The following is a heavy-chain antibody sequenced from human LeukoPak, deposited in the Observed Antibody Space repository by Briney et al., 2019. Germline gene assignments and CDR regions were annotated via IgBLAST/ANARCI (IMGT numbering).Heavy chain of an antibody. V-gene: IGHV4-59*11. CDR3: ARAKAAGSYDF. J-gene: IGHJ4*02. Sequence: SETLSLTCSVSGSSIGRHYWTWIRQPPGKGLEWIGYTHFSGSSNYNPSLKSRATTSLDRAKNQISLTLTSVTAADTAVYFCARAKAAGSYDFWGQGTLVTVAS. CDR1: GSSIGRHY. CDR2: THFSGSS. D-gene: IGHD6-13*01.